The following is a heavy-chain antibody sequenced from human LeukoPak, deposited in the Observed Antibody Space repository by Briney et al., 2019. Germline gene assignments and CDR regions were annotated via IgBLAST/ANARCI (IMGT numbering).Heavy chain of an antibody. CDR3: AKGVYSGWYYFDY. V-gene: IGHV3-23*01. J-gene: IGHJ4*02. D-gene: IGHD5-12*01. Sequence: PGGSLRLSCAASGFPFSIYAMSWVRQAPGKGLEWVSAISGSGGSTYYADSVKGRFTISRDNSKNTLYLQMNSLRAEDTAVYYCAKGVYSGWYYFDYWGQGTLVTVSS. CDR2: ISGSGGST. CDR1: GFPFSIYA.